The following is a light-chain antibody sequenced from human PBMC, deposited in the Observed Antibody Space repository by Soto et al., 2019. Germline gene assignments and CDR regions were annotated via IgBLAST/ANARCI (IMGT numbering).Light chain of an antibody. Sequence: EIVLTQSPGTLSLSPGERATLSCRASQIFGSSYLAWYQQTPGQPPRLLIFGASTRAAGVPDRFSGSGSGTDFTLPISCLRSEDIAVYFCQQYGDSPWTFGQGTKVEF. CDR1: QIFGSSY. V-gene: IGKV3-20*01. J-gene: IGKJ1*01. CDR3: QQYGDSPWT. CDR2: GAS.